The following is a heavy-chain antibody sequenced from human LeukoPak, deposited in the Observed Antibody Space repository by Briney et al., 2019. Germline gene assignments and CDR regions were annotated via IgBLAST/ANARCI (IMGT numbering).Heavy chain of an antibody. Sequence: SQTLSLTCTVSGGSISSGDYYWSWIRQPPGKGLEWIGEINHSGSTNYNPSLKSRVTISVDTSKNQFSLKLSSVTAADTAVYYCARGRYSSSSGWFDPWGQGTLVTVSS. D-gene: IGHD6-13*01. CDR3: ARGRYSSSSGWFDP. CDR2: INHSGST. CDR1: GGSISSGDYY. J-gene: IGHJ5*02. V-gene: IGHV4-30-4*08.